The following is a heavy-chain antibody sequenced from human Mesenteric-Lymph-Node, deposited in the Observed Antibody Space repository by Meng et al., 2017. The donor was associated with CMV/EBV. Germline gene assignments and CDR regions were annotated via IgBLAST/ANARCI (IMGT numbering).Heavy chain of an antibody. CDR3: ERGPYCINGVCFRNWFDP. D-gene: IGHD2-8*01. CDR2: INADNGDT. V-gene: IGHV1-3*01. CDR1: TFSRYV. J-gene: IGHJ5*02. Sequence: TFSRYVMHWGRQAPGQRLEWMGWINADNGDTKYSQKFQDRITITRDTSASTVYMELSGLRSEDTAIYYCERGPYCINGVCFRNWFDPWGQGTLVTVSS.